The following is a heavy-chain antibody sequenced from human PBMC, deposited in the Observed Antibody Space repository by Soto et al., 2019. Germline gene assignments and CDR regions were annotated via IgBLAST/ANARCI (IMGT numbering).Heavy chain of an antibody. V-gene: IGHV4-30-4*01. D-gene: IGHD3-3*01. CDR1: GGSISSGDYY. Sequence: SETLSLTCTVSGGSISSGDYYWSWIRQPPGKGLEWIGYIYYSGSTYYNPSLKSRVTISVDTSKNQFSLKLSSVTAADTAVYYCARDNILGILYGGMDVWGQGTTVTVS. J-gene: IGHJ6*02. CDR3: ARDNILGILYGGMDV. CDR2: IYYSGST.